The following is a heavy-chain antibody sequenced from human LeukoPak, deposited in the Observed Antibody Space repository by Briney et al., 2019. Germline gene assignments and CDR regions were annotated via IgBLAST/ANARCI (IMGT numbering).Heavy chain of an antibody. CDR1: GGSISSYY. J-gene: IGHJ4*02. Sequence: SETLSLTCTVSGGSISSYYWSWIRQPPGKGLEWIGYIYYSGSTNYNPSLKSRVTISVDTSKNQFSLKLSSVTAADTAVYYRARQGHSSSWYYFDYWGQGTLVTVSS. V-gene: IGHV4-59*08. CDR2: IYYSGST. CDR3: ARQGHSSSWYYFDY. D-gene: IGHD6-13*01.